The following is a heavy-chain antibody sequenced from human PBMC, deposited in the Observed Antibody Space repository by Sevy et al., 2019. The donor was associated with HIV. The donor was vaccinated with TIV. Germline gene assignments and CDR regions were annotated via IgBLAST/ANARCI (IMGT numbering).Heavy chain of an antibody. Sequence: GGYLRLSCAASGFTFSANWMNWVRQAPGKGLEWVANIKGDGSDKHYVDSVEGRFTLSRDNAKNLLYLQMNSLRVEDTAVYYCAHETFGRFESWGQGTLVTVSS. CDR2: IKGDGSDK. CDR1: GFTFSANW. J-gene: IGHJ4*02. V-gene: IGHV3-7*01. D-gene: IGHD3-16*01. CDR3: AHETFGRFES.